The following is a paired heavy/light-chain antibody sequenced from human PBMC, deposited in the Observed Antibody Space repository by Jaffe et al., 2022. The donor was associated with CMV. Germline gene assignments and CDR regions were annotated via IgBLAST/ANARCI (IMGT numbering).Light chain of an antibody. CDR1: STDVGAYNY. J-gene: IGLJ2*01. Sequence: QSALTQPASVSGSPGQSITISCTGTSTDVGAYNYVSWYQQHPGKAPKLMIFDVTSRPSGVSNRFSGSKSGNAASLTISGLQAEDEADYYCSSYTSSNSLVIFGGGTKLTVL. CDR2: DVT. V-gene: IGLV2-14*03. CDR3: SSYTSSNSLVI.
Heavy chain of an antibody. Sequence: QVQLVQSGTEVKKPGSSVKVSCKASGDTLTNYAISWVRQAPGQGLEWMGGIVPPFGTASYAQKFQGRLTITADESTNTAYMELSSLRSEDTALYFCATRRCHVGGCSQTYYYYYGLHFWGQGTTVTVSS. V-gene: IGHV1-69*01. CDR2: IVPPFGTA. D-gene: IGHD2-15*01. CDR1: GDTLTNYA. J-gene: IGHJ6*02. CDR3: ATRRCHVGGCSQTYYYYYGLHF.